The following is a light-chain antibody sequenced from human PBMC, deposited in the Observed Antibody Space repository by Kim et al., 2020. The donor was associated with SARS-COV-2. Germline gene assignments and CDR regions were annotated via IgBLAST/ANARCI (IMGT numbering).Light chain of an antibody. CDR1: SPRSYY. Sequence: ALGPTGRIPCQRASPRSYYASLYPQKPGPAPVLVIYGKNNRPSGIPDRFSGSSSGNTASLTITGAQAEDEADYYCNSRDSSGNHWVFGGGTQLTVL. CDR2: GKN. J-gene: IGLJ3*02. CDR3: NSRDSSGNHWV. V-gene: IGLV3-19*01.